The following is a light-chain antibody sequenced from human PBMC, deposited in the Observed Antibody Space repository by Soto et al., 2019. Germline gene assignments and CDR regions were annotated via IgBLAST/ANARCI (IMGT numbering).Light chain of an antibody. CDR2: DAS. CDR3: QQRSNWPLT. V-gene: IGKV3-11*01. Sequence: GLTLSPDTLSLSPDESATLSCRASQSVSRYLAWYQQKPGQTPRLLIYDASNRAAGIPARFSGSGSGTDFTLTISSLEPEDFAVYYCQQRSNWPLTFGGGTKVDIK. J-gene: IGKJ4*01. CDR1: QSVSRY.